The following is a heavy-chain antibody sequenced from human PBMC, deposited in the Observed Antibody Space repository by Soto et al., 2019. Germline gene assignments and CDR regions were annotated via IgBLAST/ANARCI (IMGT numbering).Heavy chain of an antibody. J-gene: IGHJ4*02. CDR1: GFTFSSYG. CDR2: IWYDGSNK. Sequence: QVQLVESGGGVVQPGRSLRLSCAASGFTFSSYGMHWVRQAPGKGLEWVAVIWYDGSNKYYADSVKGRFTISRDNSKNTLYLQMNSLRAEDTAVYYCAREATSFNRIFYYWGQGTLVTVSS. D-gene: IGHD2-15*01. CDR3: AREATSFNRIFYY. V-gene: IGHV3-33*01.